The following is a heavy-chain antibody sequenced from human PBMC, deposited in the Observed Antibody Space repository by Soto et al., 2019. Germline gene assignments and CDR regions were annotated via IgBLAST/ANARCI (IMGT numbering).Heavy chain of an antibody. Sequence: QVQLVQSGAEVKKPGASVKVSCKASGYTFTSYYMHWVRQAPGQGLEWMGIINPSGGSTSYAQKFKGRVTMTRDTSASTVYMELSSLRSEDTAVYYCARDVIPTMVREPNWFDPWGPGTLVTVSS. CDR3: ARDVIPTMVREPNWFDP. J-gene: IGHJ5*02. D-gene: IGHD3-10*01. CDR2: INPSGGST. CDR1: GYTFTSYY. V-gene: IGHV1-46*01.